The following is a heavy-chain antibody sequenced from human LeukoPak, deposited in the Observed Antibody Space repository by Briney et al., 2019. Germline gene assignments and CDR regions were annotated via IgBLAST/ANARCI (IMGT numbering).Heavy chain of an antibody. CDR2: IYYSGST. CDR1: GGSISSYY. V-gene: IGHV4-59*01. D-gene: IGHD5-18*01. Sequence: SETLSLTCTVSGGSISSYYWSWIRQPPGKGLEWIGYIYYSGSTNYNPSLKSRVTISVDTSKNQFSLKLSSVTVADTAVYYCARLTAYYYMDVWGKGTTVTISS. CDR3: ARLTAYYYMDV. J-gene: IGHJ6*03.